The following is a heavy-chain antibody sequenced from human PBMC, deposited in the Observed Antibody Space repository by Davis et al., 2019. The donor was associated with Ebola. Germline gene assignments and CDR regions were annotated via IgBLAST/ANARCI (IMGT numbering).Heavy chain of an antibody. CDR2: INSDGSST. Sequence: GESLKISCAASGFTFSSYWMHWVRQAPGKGLVWVSRINSDGSSTSYADSVKGRFTISRDNAKNSLYLQMNSLRAEDTAVYYCAREAAAVHFDYWGQGTLVTVSS. CDR3: AREAAAVHFDY. CDR1: GFTFSSYW. D-gene: IGHD6-13*01. V-gene: IGHV3-74*01. J-gene: IGHJ4*02.